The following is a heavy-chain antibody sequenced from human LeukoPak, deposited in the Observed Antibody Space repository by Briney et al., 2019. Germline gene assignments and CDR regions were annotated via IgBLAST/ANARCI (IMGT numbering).Heavy chain of an antibody. CDR3: ANAGSGYYSLFDP. Sequence: GGSLRLSCAASGFTFSSYVMNWVRQAPGRGLEWVSTISGSGGSTYYADSVKGRFTISRDNSKNTLYLQMNSLRAEDTAVYYCANAGSGYYSLFDPWGQGTLVTVSS. V-gene: IGHV3-23*01. J-gene: IGHJ5*02. CDR1: GFTFSSYV. CDR2: ISGSGGST. D-gene: IGHD3-22*01.